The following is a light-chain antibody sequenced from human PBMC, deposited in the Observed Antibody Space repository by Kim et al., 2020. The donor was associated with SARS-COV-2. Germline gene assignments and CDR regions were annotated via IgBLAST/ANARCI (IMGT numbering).Light chain of an antibody. V-gene: IGLV3-1*01. Sequence: SYELTQPPSVSVSPGQTASITCSGDKLGDRYVSWYQQKAGQSPVLVIEQDSKRPSGIPERFSGSNSGNTATLPIGGTQTVVEADNYCQAWDDSTVGFGGGTRVTVL. CDR2: QDS. CDR3: QAWDDSTVG. J-gene: IGLJ2*01. CDR1: KLGDRY.